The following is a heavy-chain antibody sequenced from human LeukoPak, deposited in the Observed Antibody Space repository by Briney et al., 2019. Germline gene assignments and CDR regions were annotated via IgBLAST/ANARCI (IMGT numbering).Heavy chain of an antibody. D-gene: IGHD1-26*01. CDR1: GGSISSSNR. Sequence: PSETLSLTCAVSGGSISSSNRWSWVRQPPGKGLEWIGEIYHSGSTNYNPSLKSRVTISVDKSKNQFSLKLSSVTAADTAVYYCARDKGRVGSYSFDYWGQGTLVTVSS. V-gene: IGHV4-4*02. J-gene: IGHJ4*02. CDR2: IYHSGST. CDR3: ARDKGRVGSYSFDY.